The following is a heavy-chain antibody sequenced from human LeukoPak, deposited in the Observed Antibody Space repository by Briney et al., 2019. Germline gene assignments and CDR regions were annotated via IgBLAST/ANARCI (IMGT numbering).Heavy chain of an antibody. CDR2: IYYSGST. V-gene: IGHV4-59*01. D-gene: IGHD5-12*01. Sequence: SETLSLTWTVSGGSISSYYWSWIRQPPGKGLEWIGYIYYSGSTNYNPSLKSRVTISVDTSKNQFSLKLSSVTAADTAVYYCARDSGYNYFDYWGQATLVTVSS. CDR3: ARDSGYNYFDY. J-gene: IGHJ4*02. CDR1: GGSISSYY.